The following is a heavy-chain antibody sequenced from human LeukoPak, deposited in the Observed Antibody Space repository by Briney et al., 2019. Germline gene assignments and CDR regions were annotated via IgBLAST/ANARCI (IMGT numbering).Heavy chain of an antibody. V-gene: IGHV3-23*01. J-gene: IGHJ4*02. CDR2: ISTSGESA. CDR3: AKDRGSGYHYFDY. Sequence: GGSLRLSCPVSGFTFSSYAMSWVRQAPGRGLEWVAVISTSGESAYYADSVKGRFTISRDNSKNTLYLQMNSLRAEDTAVYYCAKDRGSGYHYFDYWGQGTLVTVSS. D-gene: IGHD3-22*01. CDR1: GFTFSSYA.